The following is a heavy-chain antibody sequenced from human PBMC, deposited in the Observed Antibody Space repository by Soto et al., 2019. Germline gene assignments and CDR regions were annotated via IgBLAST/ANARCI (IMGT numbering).Heavy chain of an antibody. CDR2: ISYDGSNK. D-gene: IGHD2-2*01. Sequence: VQLVESGGGLVQPGRSLRLSCTASGFTFGDYAMSWVRQAPGKGLEWVAVISYDGSNKYYADSVKGRFTISRDNSKNTLYLQMNSLRAEDTAVYYCARGQVPPRGGFDPWGQGTLVTVSS. J-gene: IGHJ5*02. CDR1: GFTFGDYA. V-gene: IGHV3-30-3*01. CDR3: ARGQVPPRGGFDP.